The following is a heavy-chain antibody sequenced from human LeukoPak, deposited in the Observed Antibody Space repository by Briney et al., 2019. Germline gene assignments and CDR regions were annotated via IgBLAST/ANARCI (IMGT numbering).Heavy chain of an antibody. J-gene: IGHJ4*02. V-gene: IGHV3-30*02. CDR2: IRYDGSIK. Sequence: GGSLRLSCAASGFTFSSYGLHWVRQAPGKGLEWVAFIRYDGSIKYYGDSVKGRFTISRENSKNTLYLQLNSLRAEDTAVYYCAKGGGWLYYFDYWGQGTLVTVSS. CDR3: AKGGGWLYYFDY. CDR1: GFTFSSYG. D-gene: IGHD6-19*01.